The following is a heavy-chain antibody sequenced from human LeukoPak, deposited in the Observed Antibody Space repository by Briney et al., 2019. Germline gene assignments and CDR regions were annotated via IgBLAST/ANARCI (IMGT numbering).Heavy chain of an antibody. J-gene: IGHJ3*02. D-gene: IGHD1-20*01. CDR3: ARYSLIGNNDFDI. CDR2: IDNSGRT. CDR1: GGPISSHY. V-gene: IGHV4-59*11. Sequence: SETLSLTCTVSGGPISSHYWSWIRQPPGKGLERIGYIDNSGRTNYNPSLMSRVTISADTSKNQFSLNVTSVTAADMAVYYCARYSLIGNNDFDIWGQGTMVTISS.